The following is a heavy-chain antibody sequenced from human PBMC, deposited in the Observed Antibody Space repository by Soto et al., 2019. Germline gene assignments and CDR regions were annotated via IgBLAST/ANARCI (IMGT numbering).Heavy chain of an antibody. CDR2: ISGSGGST. CDR3: AQCVGSSPDWYFDL. CDR1: GFTFSSYA. V-gene: IGHV3-23*01. Sequence: EVQLLESGGGLVQPGGSLRLSCAASGFTFSSYAMSWVRQAPGKGLEWVSAISGSGGSTYYADSVKGLFTISRDNSKNTLYLHMNSLRAEDTAVYYCAQCVGSSPDWYFDLWGRGTLVAVSS. J-gene: IGHJ2*01. D-gene: IGHD6-6*01.